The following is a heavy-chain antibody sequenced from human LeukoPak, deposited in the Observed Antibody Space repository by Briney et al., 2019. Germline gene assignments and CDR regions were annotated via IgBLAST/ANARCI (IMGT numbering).Heavy chain of an antibody. CDR2: IYHSGST. CDR3: ATVARVVPAAGVYWFDP. Sequence: PSETLSLTCAVSGYSISSGYYWGWIRQPPGKGLEWIGSIYHSGSTYYNPSLKSRVTISVDTSKNQFSLKLSSVTAADTAVYCCATVARVVPAAGVYWFDPWGQGTLVTVSS. J-gene: IGHJ5*02. V-gene: IGHV4-38-2*01. D-gene: IGHD2-2*01. CDR1: GYSISSGYY.